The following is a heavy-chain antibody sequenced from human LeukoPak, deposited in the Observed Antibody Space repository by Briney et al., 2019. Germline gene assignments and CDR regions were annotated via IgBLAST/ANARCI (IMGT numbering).Heavy chain of an antibody. D-gene: IGHD6-13*01. CDR2: IIPIFGTA. V-gene: IGHV1-69*05. J-gene: IGHJ4*02. Sequence: ASVKVSCKASGGTFSSYAISWVRQAPGQGLEWMGGIIPIFGTANYAQKLQGRVTMTTDTSTSTAYMELRSLRSDDTAVYYCARAARAAALLDYWGQGTLVTVSS. CDR1: GGTFSSYA. CDR3: ARAARAAALLDY.